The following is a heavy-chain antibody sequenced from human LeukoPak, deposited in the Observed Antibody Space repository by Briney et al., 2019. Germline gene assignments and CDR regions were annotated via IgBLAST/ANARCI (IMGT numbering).Heavy chain of an antibody. J-gene: IGHJ6*02. D-gene: IGHD5-18*01. V-gene: IGHV1-18*01. Sequence: GASVKVSCKASGYTFISFGISWVRQAPGQGLEWMGWISTYHGNTKCAQKFQGRVTMTTDTSTSTAYMELTSLRSDDTAVYYCARDVDTGDYYYYGMDVWGQGTTVTVSS. CDR3: ARDVDTGDYYYYGMDV. CDR1: GYTFISFG. CDR2: ISTYHGNT.